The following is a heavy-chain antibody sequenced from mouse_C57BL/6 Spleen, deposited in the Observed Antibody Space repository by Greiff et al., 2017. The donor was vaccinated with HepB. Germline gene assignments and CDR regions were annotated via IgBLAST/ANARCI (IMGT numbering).Heavy chain of an antibody. CDR3: TRSPNYDGSSYWWYFDV. D-gene: IGHD1-1*01. Sequence: VQLQQSGAELVRPGASVTLSCKASGYTFTDYEMHWVKQTPVHGLEWIGAIDPETGGTAYNQKFKGKAILTADKSSSTAYMELRSLTSEDSAVYYGTRSPNYDGSSYWWYFDVWGTGTTVTVSS. CDR1: GYTFTDYE. CDR2: IDPETGGT. J-gene: IGHJ1*03. V-gene: IGHV1-15*01.